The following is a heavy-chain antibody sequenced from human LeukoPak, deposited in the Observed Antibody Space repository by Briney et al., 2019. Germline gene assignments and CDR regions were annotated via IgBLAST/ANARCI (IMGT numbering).Heavy chain of an antibody. J-gene: IGHJ3*02. Sequence: GGSLRLSCAASGFIFSSYSMNWVRQAPGKGLEWVSSISTSSTYIYYADSVKGRFTISRDNAKNSLYLQMNSLRAEDTAVYYCARDLAFDIWGQGTMVTVSS. CDR2: ISTSSTYI. CDR1: GFIFSSYS. CDR3: ARDLAFDI. V-gene: IGHV3-21*01.